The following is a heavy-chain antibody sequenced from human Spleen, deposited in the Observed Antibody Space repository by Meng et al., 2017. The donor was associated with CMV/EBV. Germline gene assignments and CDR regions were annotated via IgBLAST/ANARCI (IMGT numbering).Heavy chain of an antibody. D-gene: IGHD1-1*01. CDR2: IYNSGTT. CDR3: ARDGVAPTATYWYFDL. J-gene: IGHJ2*01. Sequence: SETLSLTFSVSGVSTRNYYWSWIRQPPGKGLEWIGYIYNSGTTNYNSSLKSRVTMSIDTSKNQFSLKVKSMTAADTAVYYCARDGVAPTATYWYFDLWGRGTLVTVSS. CDR1: GVSTRNYY. V-gene: IGHV4-59*01.